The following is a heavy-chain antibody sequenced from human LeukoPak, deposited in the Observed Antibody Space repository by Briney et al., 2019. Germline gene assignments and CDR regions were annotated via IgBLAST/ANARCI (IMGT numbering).Heavy chain of an antibody. V-gene: IGHV3-53*01. CDR1: GFIFSNSATFRNYA. Sequence: PGGSLRLSCTASGFIFSNSATFRNYAMSWVRQAPGKGLEWVSVTHSGGSTYYADSVKGRFTISRDNSKNTLYLQMNSLRADDTAVYYCATKRGYSYGLDYWGQGTLVTVSS. J-gene: IGHJ4*02. D-gene: IGHD5-18*01. CDR2: THSGGST. CDR3: ATKRGYSYGLDY.